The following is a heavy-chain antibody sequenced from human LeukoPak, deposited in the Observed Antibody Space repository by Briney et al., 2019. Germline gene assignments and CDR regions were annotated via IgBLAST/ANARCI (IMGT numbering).Heavy chain of an antibody. CDR1: AFTFSTYT. V-gene: IGHV3-21*04. CDR3: AKGGGYGSGTYSED. D-gene: IGHD3-10*01. Sequence: GGSLRLSCVASAFTFSTYTMNWVRQAPGKGLEWVSSISISGTYIYYADPIKGRFTISRDNAKNSLYLQMNSLRAEDTAVYYCAKGGGYGSGTYSEDWGQGILVTVSS. CDR2: ISISGTYI. J-gene: IGHJ4*02.